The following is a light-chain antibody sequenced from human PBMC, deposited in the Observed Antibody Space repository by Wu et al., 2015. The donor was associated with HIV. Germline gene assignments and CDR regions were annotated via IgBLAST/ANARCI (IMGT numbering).Light chain of an antibody. CDR3: QQHSNWPLT. V-gene: IGKV3-11*01. J-gene: IGKJ5*01. CDR2: AAS. Sequence: EVVLTQSPAILSLSPGERATLSCRASRSVNSLLAWYQQKSGQPPRLLIYAASQRASGIPTRFSGRGSGTDFTLIISSLEPEDFAVYYCQQHSNWPLTFGQGTRLEIK. CDR1: RSVNSL.